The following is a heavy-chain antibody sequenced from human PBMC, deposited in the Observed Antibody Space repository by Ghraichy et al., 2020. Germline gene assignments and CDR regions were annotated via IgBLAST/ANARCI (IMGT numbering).Heavy chain of an antibody. Sequence: ETLSLTCVTSGFSFSHCGFNWVRQAPGRGLEWIAYISNGGNTIYYADSVKGRFTVSKDNAKNSLYLQMNSLRDDDTAVYFCARLAMASPVNAGWYFDVWGRGTLVTVSS. CDR2: ISNGGNTI. V-gene: IGHV3-48*02. J-gene: IGHJ2*01. CDR1: GFSFSHCG. CDR3: ARLAMASPVNAGWYFDV. D-gene: IGHD5-24*01.